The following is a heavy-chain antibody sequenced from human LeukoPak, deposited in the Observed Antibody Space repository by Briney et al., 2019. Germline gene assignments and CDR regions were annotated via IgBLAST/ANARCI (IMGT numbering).Heavy chain of an antibody. CDR1: GGSISQYY. CDR2: IYYTGST. V-gene: IGHV4-59*01. J-gene: IGHJ6*02. CDR3: ARGANYYYYYGIDI. Sequence: SETLSLTRTVSGGSISQYYWSWIRQPPGKGLEWIGYIYYTGSTNYNPSLKSRVTISLDTSKNQFSLKLSSVTAADTAVYYCARGANYYYYYGIDIWGQGTTVTVSS.